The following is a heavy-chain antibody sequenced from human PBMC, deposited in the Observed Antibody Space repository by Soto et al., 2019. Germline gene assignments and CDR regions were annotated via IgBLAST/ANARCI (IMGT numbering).Heavy chain of an antibody. CDR3: ARADTAMRYGMDV. CDR2: ISYDGSNK. D-gene: IGHD5-18*01. J-gene: IGHJ6*02. Sequence: QVQLVESGGGVVQPGRSLRLSCAASGFTFSSYAMHWVRQALGKGLEWVAVISYDGSNKYYADSVKGRFTISRDNSKNTLYLQMNSLRAEDTAVYYCARADTAMRYGMDVWGQGTTVTVSS. V-gene: IGHV3-30-3*01. CDR1: GFTFSSYA.